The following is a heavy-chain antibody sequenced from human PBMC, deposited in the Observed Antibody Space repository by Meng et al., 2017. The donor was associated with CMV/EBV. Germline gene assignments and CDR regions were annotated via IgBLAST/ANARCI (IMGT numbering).Heavy chain of an antibody. Sequence: ESLKISCAASGFTVSSNYMSWVRQAPGKGLEWVSVIYSGGSTYYADSVKGRFTISRDNSKNTLYLQMNSLRAEDTAVYYCARGGSGWYYFDYWGQGTLVTVSS. V-gene: IGHV3-53*01. J-gene: IGHJ4*02. D-gene: IGHD6-19*01. CDR1: GFTVSSNY. CDR3: ARGGSGWYYFDY. CDR2: IYSGGST.